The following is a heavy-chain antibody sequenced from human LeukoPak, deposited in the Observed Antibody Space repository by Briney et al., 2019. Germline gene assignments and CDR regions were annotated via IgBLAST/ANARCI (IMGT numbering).Heavy chain of an antibody. D-gene: IGHD1-26*01. CDR3: ARNSGSYPEYYYYYYYMDV. Sequence: PSETLSLTCTVSGGSISSYYWSWIRQPPGKGLEWIGYIYYSGSTNYNPSLRSRVTISVDTSKNQFSLKLSSVTAADTAVYYCARNSGSYPEYYYYYYYMDVWGKGTTVTVSS. CDR1: GGSISSYY. CDR2: IYYSGST. J-gene: IGHJ6*03. V-gene: IGHV4-59*08.